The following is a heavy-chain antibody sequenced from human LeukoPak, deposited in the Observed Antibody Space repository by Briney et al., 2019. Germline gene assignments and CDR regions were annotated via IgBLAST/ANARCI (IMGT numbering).Heavy chain of an antibody. CDR1: GGSISRGGYS. D-gene: IGHD6-13*01. Sequence: SQTLSLTCAVSGGSISRGGYSSSWTRQPPGKGLEWIGYIYHSGRTYYNPSLNSRVTISVDRSKNQFSLKLSSVTAADTAVYYCARGGAPYSSSWYGWFDPWGQGTLVTVSS. CDR3: ARGGAPYSSSWYGWFDP. V-gene: IGHV4-30-2*01. J-gene: IGHJ5*02. CDR2: IYHSGRT.